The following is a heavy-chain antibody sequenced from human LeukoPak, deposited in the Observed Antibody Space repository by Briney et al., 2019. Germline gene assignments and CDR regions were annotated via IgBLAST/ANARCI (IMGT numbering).Heavy chain of an antibody. CDR1: GFTFDDYA. CDR2: ISWNSGSI. Sequence: SGGSLRLSCAASGFTFDDYAMHWVRHAPGKGLEWVSGISWNSGSIGYADSVKGRFTISRDNAKNSLYLQMNSLRAEDTASYYCAKDRYGDYPDALDYWGQGTLVTVSS. V-gene: IGHV3-9*01. J-gene: IGHJ4*02. D-gene: IGHD4-17*01. CDR3: AKDRYGDYPDALDY.